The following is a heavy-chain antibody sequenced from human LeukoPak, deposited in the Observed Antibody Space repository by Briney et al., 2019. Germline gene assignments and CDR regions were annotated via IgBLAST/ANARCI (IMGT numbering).Heavy chain of an antibody. D-gene: IGHD3-10*01. J-gene: IGHJ5*02. CDR1: GGSFSGYY. Sequence: SETLSLTCAVYGGSFSGYYWSWIRQPPGKGLEWIGEINHSGSTNYNPSLKSRVTISLDTYKNHFPLQLITVTAADTTVDYCAREACMLLYGSGSYLNWLDPWGEGTLVTVSS. CDR3: AREACMLLYGSGSYLNWLDP. V-gene: IGHV4-34*01. CDR2: INHSGST.